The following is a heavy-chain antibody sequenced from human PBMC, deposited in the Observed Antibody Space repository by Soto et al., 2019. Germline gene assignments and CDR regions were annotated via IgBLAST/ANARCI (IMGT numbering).Heavy chain of an antibody. CDR1: GLTFSSHA. CDR3: AKVGWI. D-gene: IGHD5-12*01. J-gene: IGHJ4*02. CDR2: ISDSGDST. V-gene: IGHV3-23*01. Sequence: EVKLLESGGGLLQPGGSLRLSCAASGLTFSSHAMTWVRQAPGKGLQWVSTISDSGDSTYYADSVKGRFTISRDNSKNTLYLQMNSLRAEDTAVYYCAKVGWIGGQGTLVTVSS.